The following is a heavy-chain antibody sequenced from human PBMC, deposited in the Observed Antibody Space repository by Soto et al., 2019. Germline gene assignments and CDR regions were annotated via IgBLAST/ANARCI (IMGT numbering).Heavy chain of an antibody. CDR2: MYPNSGTT. D-gene: IGHD1-7*01. CDR1: GYTFTSYD. J-gene: IGHJ4*02. Sequence: QVQLVQSGAEVKKPGASVKVSCKASGYTFTSYDINWVRQATGQGLEWMGWMYPNSGTTGYAQRFQGRVTMTRNTSISTAYLELSSLRSEDSAVYYCATALTGTTPFDYWGQGTLVTVSS. CDR3: ATALTGTTPFDY. V-gene: IGHV1-8*01.